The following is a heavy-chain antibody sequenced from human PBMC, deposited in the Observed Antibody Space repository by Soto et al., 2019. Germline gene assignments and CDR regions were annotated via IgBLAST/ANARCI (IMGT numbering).Heavy chain of an antibody. CDR3: ARGHSTDCSNGVCSFFYNHEMDV. CDR2: INPKSGGT. Sequence: AAVKVSCKASGYSFTDYHIHWVRQAPGQGLEWLGRINPKSGGTSTAQKFQGWVTMTRDRSISTVHMELTRLRSDDTAVYFCARGHSTDCSNGVCSFFYNHEMDVWGQGTTVPVSP. V-gene: IGHV1-2*04. D-gene: IGHD2-8*01. J-gene: IGHJ6*01. CDR1: GYSFTDYH.